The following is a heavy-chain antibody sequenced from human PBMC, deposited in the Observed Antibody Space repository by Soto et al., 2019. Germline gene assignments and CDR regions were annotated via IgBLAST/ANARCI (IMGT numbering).Heavy chain of an antibody. CDR1: GGTFSSYA. CDR2: IIPIFGTA. J-gene: IGHJ6*02. D-gene: IGHD6-13*01. V-gene: IGHV1-69*06. CDR3: ARDRGGSSWYHYYGMDV. Sequence: QVQLVQSGAEVKKPGSSVKVSCKASGGTFSSYAISWVRQAPGQGLEWMGGIIPIFGTANYAQKFQGKVTITADKSTSTAYMELSSLRSEDTAVYYCARDRGGSSWYHYYGMDVWGQGTTVTVSS.